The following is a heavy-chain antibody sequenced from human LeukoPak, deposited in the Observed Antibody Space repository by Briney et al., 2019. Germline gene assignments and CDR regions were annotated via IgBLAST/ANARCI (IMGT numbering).Heavy chain of an antibody. Sequence: PSETLSLTCAVYGGSFSGDYWSWIRQPPGKGLEWIGEINHCGSTNYNPSLKSRVTISVDTSKNQFSLKLSSVTAADTAVYYCARDRYSGSYLYYYGMDVWGQGTTVTVSS. D-gene: IGHD1-26*01. CDR1: GGSFSGDY. CDR2: INHCGST. J-gene: IGHJ6*02. CDR3: ARDRYSGSYLYYYGMDV. V-gene: IGHV4-34*01.